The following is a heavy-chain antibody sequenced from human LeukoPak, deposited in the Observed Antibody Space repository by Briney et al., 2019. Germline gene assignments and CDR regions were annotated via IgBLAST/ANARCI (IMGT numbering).Heavy chain of an antibody. V-gene: IGHV3-21*01. CDR3: ARVGGWYRGSVDY. J-gene: IGHJ4*02. D-gene: IGHD6-19*01. CDR2: ISSSSSYI. Sequence: GGSLRLSCAASGFTFSSYSMNWVRQAPGKGLEWVSSISSSSSYIYYADSVKGRFIISRDNAKNSLYLQMNSLRAEDTAVYYCARVGGWYRGSVDYWGQGTLVTVSS. CDR1: GFTFSSYS.